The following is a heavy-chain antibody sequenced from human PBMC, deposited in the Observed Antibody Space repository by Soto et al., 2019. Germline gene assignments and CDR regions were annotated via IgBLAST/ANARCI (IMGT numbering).Heavy chain of an antibody. CDR1: GFTFSSYA. D-gene: IGHD2-21*02. Sequence: EVQLLESGGGLVQPGGSLRLSCAASGFTFSSYALSWVRQAPGKGPEWVSALSIGGSNTYYADSVKGRFTISSDNSKNTLFLLMNSLRAEDTALYYCAKDNCRGGGYCSACAFDVWGQGTMVTVSS. CDR2: LSIGGSNT. CDR3: AKDNCRGGGYCSACAFDV. J-gene: IGHJ3*01. V-gene: IGHV3-23*01.